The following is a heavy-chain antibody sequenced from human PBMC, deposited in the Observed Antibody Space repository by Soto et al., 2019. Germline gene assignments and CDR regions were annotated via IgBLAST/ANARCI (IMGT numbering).Heavy chain of an antibody. J-gene: IGHJ6*02. Sequence: GGSLRLSCAASGFTFRSYWMTWVRQAPGKGLEWVANVKTDGSEKYYADSMKGRFTISRDDAENSLYLQMNNLKAGDTAVYYCARGGIPPGYGLDVWGQGTTVTVSS. V-gene: IGHV3-7*01. CDR1: GFTFRSYW. CDR3: ARGGIPPGYGLDV. CDR2: VKTDGSEK. D-gene: IGHD6-13*01.